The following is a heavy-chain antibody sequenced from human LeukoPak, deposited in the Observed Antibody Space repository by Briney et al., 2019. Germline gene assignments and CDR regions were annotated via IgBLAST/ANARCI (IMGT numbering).Heavy chain of an antibody. CDR2: ISYDGSNK. CDR1: GFTFSSYG. D-gene: IGHD5-12*01. J-gene: IGHJ4*02. Sequence: PGRSLRLSCAASGFTFSSYGMHWVRQAPGKGLEWVAVISYDGSNKYYADSVKGRFTISRDNSKNTLYLQMNSLRAEDTAVYYCARAMSSPGYIVATSFDYWGQGTLVTVSS. V-gene: IGHV3-30*03. CDR3: ARAMSSPGYIVATSFDY.